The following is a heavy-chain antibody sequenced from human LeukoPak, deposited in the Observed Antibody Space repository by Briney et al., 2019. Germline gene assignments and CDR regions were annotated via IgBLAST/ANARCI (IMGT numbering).Heavy chain of an antibody. Sequence: PGGSLRLSCAASGFTFSSCAMGWVRQAPGKGLDYVSSVVASGADTHYADSVKGRFIIFRDNSKNTLSLQMNGLRAEDTAIYYCAARTGGDAYDIWGQGTMVTVSS. V-gene: IGHV3-23*01. CDR2: VVASGADT. CDR1: GFTFSSCA. CDR3: AARTGGDAYDI. D-gene: IGHD1-14*01. J-gene: IGHJ3*02.